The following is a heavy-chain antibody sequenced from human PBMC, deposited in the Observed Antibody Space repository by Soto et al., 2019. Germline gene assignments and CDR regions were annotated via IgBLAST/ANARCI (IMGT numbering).Heavy chain of an antibody. CDR2: ISANNGHT. J-gene: IGHJ4*02. Sequence: VHLVKSGAEVKKPGASVKVSCKASGYPFPSYGISWIRQAQGQGLVWMGWISANNGHTKNTQNSQGRVTMTTDISPRTTNMEVRGLGADDTAVYGYALGGGGCPDHWGQGTLVTVSS. D-gene: IGHD2-15*01. CDR3: ALGGGGCPDH. CDR1: GYPFPSYG. V-gene: IGHV1-18*01.